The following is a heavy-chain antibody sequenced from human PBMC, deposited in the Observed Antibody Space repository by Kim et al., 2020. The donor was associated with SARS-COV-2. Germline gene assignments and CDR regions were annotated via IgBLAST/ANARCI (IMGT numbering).Heavy chain of an antibody. CDR2: ISSSSSYI. CDR1: GFTFSSYS. J-gene: IGHJ5*02. Sequence: GGSLRLSCAASGFTFSSYSMNWVRQAPGKGLEWVSSISSSSSYIYYADSVKGRFTISRDNAKNSLYLQMNSLRAEDTAVYYCARAWSDYSSGENWFDPWGQGTLVTVSS. CDR3: ARAWSDYSSGENWFDP. D-gene: IGHD6-19*01. V-gene: IGHV3-21*01.